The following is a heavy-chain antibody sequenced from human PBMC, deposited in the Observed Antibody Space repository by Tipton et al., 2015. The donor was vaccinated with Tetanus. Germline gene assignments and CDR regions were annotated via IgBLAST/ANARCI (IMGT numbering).Heavy chain of an antibody. V-gene: IGHV4-39*01. CDR2: IYYSGST. D-gene: IGHD3-9*01. CDR3: ARLMGTDILTGYNPMGLVYFDY. J-gene: IGHJ4*02. CDR1: GGSISSSSYY. Sequence: TLSLTCTVSGGSISSSSYYWGWIRQPPGKGLEWIGSIYYSGSTYYNPSLKSRVTISVDTSKNQFSLKLSSVTAADTAVYYCARLMGTDILTGYNPMGLVYFDYWGQGTLVTVSS.